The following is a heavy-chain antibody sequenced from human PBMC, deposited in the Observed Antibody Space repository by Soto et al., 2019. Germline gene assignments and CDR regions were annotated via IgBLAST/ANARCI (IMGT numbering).Heavy chain of an antibody. J-gene: IGHJ4*02. V-gene: IGHV5-10-1*01. D-gene: IGHD6-19*01. CDR2: IDPSDSYT. CDR3: AHRGKYDSGWDGGYFNY. CDR1: GYSFTSYW. Sequence: GESLKISCKGSGYSFTSYWISWVRQMPGKGLEWMGRIDPSDSYTNYSPSFQGHVTISADKSISTAYLQWSSLKASDTAMYYCAHRGKYDSGWDGGYFNYWSQGTLVTVSS.